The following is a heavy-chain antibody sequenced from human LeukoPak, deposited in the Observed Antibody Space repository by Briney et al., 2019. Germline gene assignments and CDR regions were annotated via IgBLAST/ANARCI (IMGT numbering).Heavy chain of an antibody. CDR2: ISSSGSTR. J-gene: IGHJ4*02. CDR3: ARDPFRDYDSSGYFDF. D-gene: IGHD3-22*01. CDR1: GFTFSSYA. V-gene: IGHV3-48*03. Sequence: PGGSLRLSCEASGFTFSSYAMTWVRQAPGKGLEWVSYISSSGSTRYYADSVKGRFTISRDNAKNSLHLQMNSLRAEDTAVYYCARDPFRDYDSSGYFDFWGQGTPVTVSS.